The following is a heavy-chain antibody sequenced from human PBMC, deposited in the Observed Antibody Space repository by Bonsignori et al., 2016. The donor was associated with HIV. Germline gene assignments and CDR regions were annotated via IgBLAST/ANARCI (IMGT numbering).Heavy chain of an antibody. CDR2: LDPGSGTT. CDR1: GYTFTDFH. V-gene: IGHV1-46*01. CDR3: ARSYHYYMDV. Sequence: QVQLVQSGTDMKKPGASLKVSCKASGYTFTDFHIHWVRQVPGQGLEWLGILDPGSGTTSYPQRFEDRVTMTRDTSTGTVYLHVTNLRSEDTAIYYCARSYHYYMDVWGKGTTVTVSS. J-gene: IGHJ6*03.